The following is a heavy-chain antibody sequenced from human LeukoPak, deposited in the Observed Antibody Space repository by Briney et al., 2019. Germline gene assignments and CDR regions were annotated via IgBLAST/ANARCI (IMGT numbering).Heavy chain of an antibody. CDR1: GYTFTSYD. V-gene: IGHV1-8*01. J-gene: IGHJ4*02. D-gene: IGHD6-13*01. CDR2: MNPNSGNT. CDR3: ARENRIAAAGTLDY. Sequence: GASVTVSCKASGYTFTSYDINWVRQATGQGLEWMGWMNPNSGNTGYAQKFQGRVTMTRNTSISTAYMELSSLRSDDTAVYYCARENRIAAAGTLDYWGQGTLVTVSS.